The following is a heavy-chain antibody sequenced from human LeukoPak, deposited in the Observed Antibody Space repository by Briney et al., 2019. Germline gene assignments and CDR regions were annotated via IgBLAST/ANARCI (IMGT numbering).Heavy chain of an antibody. J-gene: IGHJ3*01. CDR2: LVAKNGGT. V-gene: IGHV1-2*02. CDR1: ESIFTNLL. Sequence: ASVKVSCKASESIFTNLLIHWVRQAPGQGLEWMGWLVAKNGGTHYAQNFQSRVTMTRDTSIRTAHMELSGLRSDDTAVYYCAREGVDFDSWGQGTMVTVSS. CDR3: AREGVDFDS.